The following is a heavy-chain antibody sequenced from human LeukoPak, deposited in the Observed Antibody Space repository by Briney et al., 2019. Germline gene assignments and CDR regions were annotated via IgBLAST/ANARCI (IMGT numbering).Heavy chain of an antibody. D-gene: IGHD5-18*01. CDR2: ISSSSSTI. CDR1: GFTFSSYA. J-gene: IGHJ4*02. V-gene: IGHV3-48*01. Sequence: GGSLRLSCAASGFTFSSYAMNWIRQAPGKRLEWVSYISSSSSTIYYADSVKGRFTISRDNAKNSLYLQMNSLRAEDTAVYYCANERRGYSLTFDYWGQGTLVTVSS. CDR3: ANERRGYSLTFDY.